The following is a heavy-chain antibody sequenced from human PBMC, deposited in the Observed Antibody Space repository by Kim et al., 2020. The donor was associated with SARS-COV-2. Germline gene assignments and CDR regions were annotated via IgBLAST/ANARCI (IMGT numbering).Heavy chain of an antibody. V-gene: IGHV3-33*06. D-gene: IGHD5-18*01. Sequence: GGSLRLSCAASGFTFSSYGMHWVRQAPGKGLEWVAVIWYDGSNKYYADSVKGRFTISRDNSKNTLYLQMNSLRAEDTAVYYCAKEKDGYSYGLDYWGQGTLVTVSS. J-gene: IGHJ4*02. CDR2: IWYDGSNK. CDR3: AKEKDGYSYGLDY. CDR1: GFTFSSYG.